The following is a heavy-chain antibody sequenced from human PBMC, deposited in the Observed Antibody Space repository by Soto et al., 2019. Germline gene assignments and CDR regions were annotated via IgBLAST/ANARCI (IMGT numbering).Heavy chain of an antibody. D-gene: IGHD4-17*01. V-gene: IGHV1-69*01. CDR1: GGTFSSYA. CDR2: IIPIFGTA. Sequence: QVQLVQSGAEVKKPGSSVKVSCKASGGTFSSYAISWVRQAPGQGLEWMGGIIPIFGTANYAPKFQGRVTITADDSTSTAYMALSSLRSEDTAVYYCARVGTSTVIPLYGMDVWGQGTTVTVSS. J-gene: IGHJ6*02. CDR3: ARVGTSTVIPLYGMDV.